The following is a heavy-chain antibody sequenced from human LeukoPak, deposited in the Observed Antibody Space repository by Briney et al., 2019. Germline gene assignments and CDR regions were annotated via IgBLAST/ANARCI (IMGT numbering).Heavy chain of an antibody. Sequence: ASVKVSCKASGYTFTGYRMHWVRQAPGQGLEWMGWINPNSGGTKYTQTFQGRVTMTRDTSISTAYMELSNLRSDDTAVYYCAPMGGANGFDYWGQGTLVTVSS. CDR3: APMGGANGFDY. V-gene: IGHV1-2*02. CDR1: GYTFTGYR. J-gene: IGHJ4*02. CDR2: INPNSGGT. D-gene: IGHD1-26*01.